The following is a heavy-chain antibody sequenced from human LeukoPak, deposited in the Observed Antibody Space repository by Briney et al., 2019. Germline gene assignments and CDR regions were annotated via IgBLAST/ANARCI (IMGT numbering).Heavy chain of an antibody. V-gene: IGHV4-59*08. CDR1: GGSISSYY. D-gene: IGHD3-10*01. Sequence: SETLSLTCTVSGGSISSYYWSWIRQPPGKGLEWIGYIYYSGSTNYNPSLKSRVTISVDTSKNQFSLKLSSATAADTAVYYCARLYYGSGSDPQFDYWGQGTLVTVSS. CDR2: IYYSGST. J-gene: IGHJ4*02. CDR3: ARLYYGSGSDPQFDY.